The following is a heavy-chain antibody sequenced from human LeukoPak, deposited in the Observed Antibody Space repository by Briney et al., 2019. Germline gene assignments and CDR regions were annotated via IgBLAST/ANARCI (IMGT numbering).Heavy chain of an antibody. D-gene: IGHD3-22*01. CDR2: ISDSGGST. V-gene: IGHV3-23*01. CDR3: AKRGVVIRVISVGLHKEAYYFES. Sequence: GGSLRLSCAVSGITLSNYGMSWVRQAPGKGLEWVAGISDSGGSTKYADSVKGRFTISRDNPKNTLFLQMNSLRAEDTAVYFCAKRGVVIRVISVGLHKEAYYFESWGQGALVTVSS. CDR1: GITLSNYG. J-gene: IGHJ4*02.